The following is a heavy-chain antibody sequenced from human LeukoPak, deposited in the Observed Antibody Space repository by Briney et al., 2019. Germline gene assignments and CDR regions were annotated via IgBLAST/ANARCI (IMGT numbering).Heavy chain of an antibody. J-gene: IGHJ4*02. CDR3: ARGGSSGWYLFDY. Sequence: GGSLRLSCAASGFTFSSYWIHWVRQAPGKGLVWVSRINSDGSATTHADSVKGRFTISRDNAKNTLYLQMNSLRAEDTAVYYCARGGSSGWYLFDYWGQGTLVTVSS. D-gene: IGHD6-19*01. CDR1: GFTFSSYW. V-gene: IGHV3-74*01. CDR2: INSDGSAT.